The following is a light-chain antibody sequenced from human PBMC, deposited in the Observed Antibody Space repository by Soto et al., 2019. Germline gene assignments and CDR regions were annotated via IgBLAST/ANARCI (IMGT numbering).Light chain of an antibody. V-gene: IGKV1-39*01. J-gene: IGKJ1*01. CDR3: QQTYSTPRGA. CDR1: ESIRNN. Sequence: DIPMTQSPSSLSASVGDRVTITCRASESIRNNLNWYQQKPGKAPKLLIYAASTLQSGVPSRFSGGGSGTEFTLTIGSLQPKDFTTYYCQQTYSTPRGAFGQGTKVEFK. CDR2: AAS.